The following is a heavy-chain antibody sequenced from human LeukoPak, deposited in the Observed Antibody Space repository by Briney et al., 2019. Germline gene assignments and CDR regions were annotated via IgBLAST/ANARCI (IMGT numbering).Heavy chain of an antibody. CDR3: AKDYGGNSDAFDI. V-gene: IGHV3-23*01. Sequence: GGSLRLSCAASGFTFSDSYMSWIRQAPGKGLQWVSGISGSGGSTYYADSVKGRFTISRDKSKDTLYLQMNSLRAEDTALYSCAKDYGGNSDAFDIWGQGTVVTVSS. D-gene: IGHD4-23*01. CDR1: GFTFSDSY. J-gene: IGHJ3*02. CDR2: ISGSGGST.